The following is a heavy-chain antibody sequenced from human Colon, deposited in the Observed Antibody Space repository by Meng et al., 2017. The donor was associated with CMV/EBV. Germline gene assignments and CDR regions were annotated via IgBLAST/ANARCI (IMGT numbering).Heavy chain of an antibody. CDR1: GFMFSDYW. CDR2: LNRDGSGK. D-gene: IGHD6-19*01. CDR3: VQERLA. Sequence: GGSPRLSCVTSGFMFSDYWMTWVRQAPGKGLEWVANLNRDGSGKYYVDSVKGRFTISRDNAKNSVYLQMNSLRVEDTGVYYCVQERLAWGQGTLVTVSS. V-gene: IGHV3-7*01. J-gene: IGHJ5*02.